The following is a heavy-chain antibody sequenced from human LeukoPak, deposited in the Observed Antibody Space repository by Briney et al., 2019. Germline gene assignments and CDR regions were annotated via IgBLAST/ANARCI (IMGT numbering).Heavy chain of an antibody. J-gene: IGHJ4*02. V-gene: IGHV3-66*01. D-gene: IGHD1-1*01. Sequence: GGSLRLSCAASGFSVSSSYMSWVRQAPGKGLEWVSVIYSAGSTYYADSVKGRFTISRDNSKNTLFLQMNSLRAEDTAVYYCARENNWNPLPGGYWGQGTLVTVSS. CDR1: GFSVSSSY. CDR2: IYSAGST. CDR3: ARENNWNPLPGGY.